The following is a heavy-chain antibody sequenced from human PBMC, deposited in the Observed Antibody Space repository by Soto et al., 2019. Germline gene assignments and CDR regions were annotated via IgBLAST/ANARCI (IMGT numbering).Heavy chain of an antibody. D-gene: IGHD2-15*01. CDR2: ISGSAVFT. J-gene: IGHJ4*02. Sequence: LSLSFAASGLTFSSYSLTWVRQAPGKGLEWVSIISGSAVFTYYADSVKGRFTISRDNSRNTLYLQMNSLRAEDTAIYYCAAGGRTTGWPHWGQGTLVTVSS. CDR3: AAGGRTTGWPH. V-gene: IGHV3-23*01. CDR1: GLTFSSYS.